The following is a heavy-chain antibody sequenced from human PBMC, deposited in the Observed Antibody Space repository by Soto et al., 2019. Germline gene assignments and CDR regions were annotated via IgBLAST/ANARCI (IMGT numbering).Heavy chain of an antibody. CDR3: ARSPQRDYIWGSYRYSSIYFDY. V-gene: IGHV1-2*04. CDR2: INPNSGGT. Sequence: QVQLVRSGAEVKKPGASVKVSCKASGYTFTGYYMHWVRQAPGQGLEWMGWINPNSGGTNYAQKFQGWVTMTRDTSISTAYMELSRLRSDDTAVYYCARSPQRDYIWGSYRYSSIYFDYWGQGTLVTVSS. D-gene: IGHD3-16*02. J-gene: IGHJ4*02. CDR1: GYTFTGYY.